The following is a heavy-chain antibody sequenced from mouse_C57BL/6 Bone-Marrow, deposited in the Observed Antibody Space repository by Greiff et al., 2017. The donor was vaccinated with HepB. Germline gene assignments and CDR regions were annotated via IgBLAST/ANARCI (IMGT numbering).Heavy chain of an antibody. CDR2: IYPGDGDT. Sequence: QVQLQQSGPELVKPGASVKISCKASGYAFSSSWMNWVKQRPGKGLEWIGRIYPGDGDTNYNGKFKSKATLTADKSSSTAYMQLSSRTSEDSAVYACARRGDAMDYWGQGTSATVSA. CDR1: GYAFSSSW. V-gene: IGHV1-82*01. J-gene: IGHJ4*01. CDR3: ARRGDAMDY.